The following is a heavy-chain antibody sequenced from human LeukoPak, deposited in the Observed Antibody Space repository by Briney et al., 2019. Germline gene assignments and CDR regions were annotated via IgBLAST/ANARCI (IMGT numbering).Heavy chain of an antibody. Sequence: PGGSLRLSCAASGFTFSSYAMSWVRQAPGKGREWVSAISGSGGSTYYADSVKGRFTISRDNSKNTLYLQMNSLRAEDTAVYYCAKDWMNYYGSGSYLDYWGQGTLVTVSS. CDR2: ISGSGGST. CDR1: GFTFSSYA. D-gene: IGHD3-10*01. J-gene: IGHJ4*02. CDR3: AKDWMNYYGSGSYLDY. V-gene: IGHV3-23*01.